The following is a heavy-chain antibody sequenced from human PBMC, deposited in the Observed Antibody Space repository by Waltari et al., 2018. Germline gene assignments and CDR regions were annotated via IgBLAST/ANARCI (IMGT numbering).Heavy chain of an antibody. V-gene: IGHV1-3*01. Sequence: QVQLVQSGAEVKKPGASVKVSCKASGYTFTSYALHWVRQAPGQRLEWMGWINAGNGNTKYSQKFQGRVTITRDTSASTAYMELSSLRSEDTAVYYCARDPWSGDSGWFDPWGQGTLVTVSS. CDR2: INAGNGNT. CDR1: GYTFTSYA. J-gene: IGHJ5*02. CDR3: ARDPWSGDSGWFDP. D-gene: IGHD2-15*01.